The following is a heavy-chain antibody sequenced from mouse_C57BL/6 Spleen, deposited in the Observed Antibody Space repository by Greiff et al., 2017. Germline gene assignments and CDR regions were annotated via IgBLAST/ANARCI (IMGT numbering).Heavy chain of an antibody. V-gene: IGHV1-54*01. J-gene: IGHJ4*01. Sequence: QVHVKQSGAELVRPGTSVKVSCKASGYAFTNYLIEWVKQRPGQGLEWIGVINPGSGGTNYNEKFKGKATLTADKSSSTAYMQLSSLTSEDSSVYFCARNYYYGDYYAMDYWGQGTSVTVSS. CDR3: ARNYYYGDYYAMDY. CDR2: INPGSGGT. D-gene: IGHD1-1*01. CDR1: GYAFTNYL.